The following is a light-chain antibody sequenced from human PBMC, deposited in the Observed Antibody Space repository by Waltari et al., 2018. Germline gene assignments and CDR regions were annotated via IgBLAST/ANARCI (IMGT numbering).Light chain of an antibody. Sequence: EIVMTQSPATLSVSPGERATLSCRASQSVSSNLAWYQQKPGQAPRLLMYAASTRATGIPARFSGSGSGTEFTLTISSLQSGDFAVYYCQQYNNWPPWTFGQGTKVEIK. CDR2: AAS. CDR3: QQYNNWPPWT. J-gene: IGKJ1*01. CDR1: QSVSSN. V-gene: IGKV3-15*01.